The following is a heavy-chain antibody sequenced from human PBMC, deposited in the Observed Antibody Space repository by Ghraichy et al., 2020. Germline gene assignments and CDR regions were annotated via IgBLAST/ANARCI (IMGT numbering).Heavy chain of an antibody. Sequence: GESLHISCAASGFTFSSYAMSWVRQAPGKGLEWVSAISGSGGSTYYADSVKGRFTISRDNSKNTLYLQMNSLRAEDMAVYYCAKDDSSGFGTFDYWGQGTLVTVSS. CDR2: ISGSGGST. D-gene: IGHD6-19*01. CDR3: AKDDSSGFGTFDY. J-gene: IGHJ4*02. V-gene: IGHV3-23*01. CDR1: GFTFSSYA.